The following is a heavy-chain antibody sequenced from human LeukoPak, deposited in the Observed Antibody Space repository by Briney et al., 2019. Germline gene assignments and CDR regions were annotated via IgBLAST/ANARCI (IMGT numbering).Heavy chain of an antibody. V-gene: IGHV4-34*01. CDR1: GGSFSGYY. CDR3: ARDVGRYTYGYRPTEVYWYFDL. J-gene: IGHJ2*01. Sequence: PSETLSLTCAVYGGSFSGYYWSWIRQPPGKGLEWIGEINHSGSTSYNPSLKSRVTISVDTSKNQFSLKLSSVTAADTALYYCARDVGRYTYGYRPTEVYWYFDLWGRGTLVTVSS. D-gene: IGHD5-18*01. CDR2: INHSGST.